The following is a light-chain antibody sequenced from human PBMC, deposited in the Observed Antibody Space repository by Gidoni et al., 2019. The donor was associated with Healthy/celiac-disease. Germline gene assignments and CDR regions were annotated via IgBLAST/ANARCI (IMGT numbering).Light chain of an antibody. V-gene: IGKV1-39*01. CDR3: QQSYSTPPWT. J-gene: IGKJ1*01. Sequence: DIQMTQPPSSLSASVGDRVTITCRASQSISSYLNWYQQKPGKAPKLLIYAASSVQSGVPSRFSGSGSGTDFTLTISSLQPEDFATYYCQQSYSTPPWTFGQGTKVEIK. CDR1: QSISSY. CDR2: AAS.